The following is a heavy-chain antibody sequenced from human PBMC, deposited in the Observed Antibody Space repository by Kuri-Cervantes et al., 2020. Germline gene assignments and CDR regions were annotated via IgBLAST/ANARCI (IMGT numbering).Heavy chain of an antibody. CDR1: GFTFSSYG. CDR2: ISYDGSNK. V-gene: IGHV3-30*03. J-gene: IGHJ4*02. Sequence: GESLKIPCAASGFTFSSYGMHWVRQAPGKGLEWVAVISYDGSNKYYADSVKGRFTISRDNSKNTLYLQVNSLRAEDTAVYYCTRVLWISGSGSYYKYYWGQGTLVTVSS. CDR3: TRVLWISGSGSYYKYY. D-gene: IGHD3-10*01.